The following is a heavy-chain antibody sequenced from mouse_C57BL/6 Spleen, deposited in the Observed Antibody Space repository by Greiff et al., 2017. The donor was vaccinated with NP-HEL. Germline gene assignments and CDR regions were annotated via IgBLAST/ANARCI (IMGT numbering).Heavy chain of an antibody. D-gene: IGHD1-1*01. J-gene: IGHJ3*01. V-gene: IGHV1-55*01. CDR3: ARYVTTVVGPFAY. CDR1: GYTFTSYW. CDR2: IYPGSGST. Sequence: VQLQQPGAELVKPGASAKMSCKASGYTFTSYWITWVKQRPGQGLEWIGDIYPGSGSTNYNEKFKSKATLTVDTSSSTAYMQLSSLTSEDSAVYYCARYVTTVVGPFAYWGQGTLVTVSA.